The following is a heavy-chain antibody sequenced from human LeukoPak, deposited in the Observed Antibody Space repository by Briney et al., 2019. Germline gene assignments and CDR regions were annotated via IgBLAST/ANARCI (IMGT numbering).Heavy chain of an antibody. CDR1: GFTFDDYA. J-gene: IGHJ4*02. CDR2: ISWNSGSI. V-gene: IGHV3-9*01. Sequence: GGSLRLSCAASGFTFDDYAMHWVRQAPGKGLEWVSGISWNSGSIGYADSVKGRFTISRDNAKNSLYLQMNSLRAEDTALYYCAKSLWLRAYYFDYWGQGTLVTVSS. D-gene: IGHD5-18*01. CDR3: AKSLWLRAYYFDY.